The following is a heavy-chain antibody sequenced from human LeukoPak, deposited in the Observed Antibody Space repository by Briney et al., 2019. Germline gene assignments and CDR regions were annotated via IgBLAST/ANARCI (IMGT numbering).Heavy chain of an antibody. Sequence: GGSLRLSYAASGFTFSSYWMHWVRQAPGKGLVWVSRINSDGSSTSYADSVKGRFTISRDNAKNTLYLQMNSLRAEDTAVYYCARISDYYDSSGYRLEYFQHWGQGTLVTVSS. V-gene: IGHV3-74*01. CDR2: INSDGSST. D-gene: IGHD3-22*01. J-gene: IGHJ1*01. CDR3: ARISDYYDSSGYRLEYFQH. CDR1: GFTFSSYW.